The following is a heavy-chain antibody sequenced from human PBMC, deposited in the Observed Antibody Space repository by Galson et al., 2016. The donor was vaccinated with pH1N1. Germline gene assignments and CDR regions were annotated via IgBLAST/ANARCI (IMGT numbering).Heavy chain of an antibody. J-gene: IGHJ4*02. D-gene: IGHD4-23*01. CDR2: IDHTGDT. Sequence: ETLSLTCAVSGGSFSTYYWNWIRQSPGKGLEWIGDIDHTGDTNYNPSLKSRVTITVDTSERRFSLRLTAVTAADTSTYFCARSTVGRFEYWGPGTLVAVSS. V-gene: IGHV4-34*01. CDR1: GGSFSTYY. CDR3: ARSTVGRFEY.